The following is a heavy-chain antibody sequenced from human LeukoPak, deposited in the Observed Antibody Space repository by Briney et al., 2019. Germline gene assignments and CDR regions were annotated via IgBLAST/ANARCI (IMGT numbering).Heavy chain of an antibody. Sequence: PGGSLRLSCAASGFTFSNAWMSWVRQAPGKGPEWVGRIRNKADGETREYAAPVKGRFTISRDDSKNKLYLQMNSLKTEDTAMYYCATAFCIKGGCIPWGQGTLVTVSS. CDR2: IRNKADGETR. CDR3: ATAFCIKGGCIP. D-gene: IGHD2-8*01. V-gene: IGHV3-15*01. J-gene: IGHJ5*02. CDR1: GFTFSNAW.